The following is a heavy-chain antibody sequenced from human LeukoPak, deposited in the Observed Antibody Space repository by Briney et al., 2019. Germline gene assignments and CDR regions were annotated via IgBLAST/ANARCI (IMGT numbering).Heavy chain of an antibody. V-gene: IGHV4-61*05. CDR3: ARVYYYDSSGGPEYFQH. CDR1: GGSISSSSYY. D-gene: IGHD3-22*01. J-gene: IGHJ1*01. CDR2: IYYSGST. Sequence: SETLSLTCTVSGGSISSSSYYWGWIRQPPGKGLEWIGYIYYSGSTNYNPSLKSRVTISVDTSKNQFSLKLSSVTAADTAVYYCARVYYYDSSGGPEYFQHWGQGTLVTVSS.